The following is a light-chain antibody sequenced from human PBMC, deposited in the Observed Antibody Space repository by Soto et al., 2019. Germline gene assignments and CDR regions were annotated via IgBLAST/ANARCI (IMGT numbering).Light chain of an antibody. CDR3: SSYTSSSTRV. CDR1: SIDVGGYNY. V-gene: IGLV2-14*01. J-gene: IGLJ1*01. Sequence: QSALTQPASVSGSPGQSITISCTGTSIDVGGYNYVSWYQQHPGKAPKRMIYDVSNRPSGVSNRFSGSKSGNTASLTISGLQAEDEADYYCSSYTSSSTRVFGTGTKVIVL. CDR2: DVS.